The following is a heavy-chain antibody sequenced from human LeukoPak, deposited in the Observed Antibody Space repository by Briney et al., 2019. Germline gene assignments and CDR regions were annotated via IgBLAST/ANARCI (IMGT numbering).Heavy chain of an antibody. CDR2: IYTSGST. V-gene: IGHV4-61*02. CDR3: ARDANLYLYCGGDCYSLPDAFDI. CDR1: GGPISSGSYY. Sequence: SQTLSLTCTVSGGPISSGSYYWSWIRQPAGKGLEWIGRIYTSGSTNYNPSLKSRVTISVDTSKNQSSLKLSSVTAADTAVYYCARDANLYLYCGGDCYSLPDAFDIWGQGTMVTVSS. J-gene: IGHJ3*02. D-gene: IGHD2-21*02.